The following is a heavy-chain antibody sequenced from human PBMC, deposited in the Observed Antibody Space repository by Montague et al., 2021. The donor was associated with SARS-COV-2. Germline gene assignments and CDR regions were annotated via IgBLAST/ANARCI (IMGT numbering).Heavy chain of an antibody. J-gene: IGHJ4*02. CDR2: SNHRGST. CDR1: GGSFSNYY. D-gene: IGHD3-22*01. Sequence: SETLSLTCAVYGGSFSNYYWSWIRQPPGKGLEWIGDSNHRGSTNYNPSLKSRVTISVDTSKNQFSLKLNSVTAADTAVYYCARGILSMNVAVVVLLGGIYYFGSWGQGTLVAVSS. CDR3: ARGILSMNVAVVVLLGGIYYFGS. V-gene: IGHV4-34*01.